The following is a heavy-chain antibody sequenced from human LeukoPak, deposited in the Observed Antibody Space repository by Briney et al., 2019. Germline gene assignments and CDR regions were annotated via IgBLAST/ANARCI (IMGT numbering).Heavy chain of an antibody. Sequence: SETLSLTCTVSGGSISGHYWGWIRQPPGKGLEWIGYIYYSGSTNYNPSLKSRVTISVDTSKNQFSLKLSSVTAADTAVYYCARSTSFWSGYYPFDYWGQGTLVTVSS. CDR3: ARSTSFWSGYYPFDY. D-gene: IGHD3-3*01. J-gene: IGHJ4*02. CDR1: GGSISGHY. CDR2: IYYSGST. V-gene: IGHV4-59*11.